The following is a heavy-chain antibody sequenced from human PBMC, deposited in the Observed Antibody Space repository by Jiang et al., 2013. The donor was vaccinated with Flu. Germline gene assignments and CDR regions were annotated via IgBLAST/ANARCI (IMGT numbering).Heavy chain of an antibody. CDR1: GGSISSYY. J-gene: IGHJ5*02. D-gene: IGHD3-22*01. CDR3: ARGHYYDSSGYYRNNWFDP. CDR2: IYTSGST. Sequence: GSGLVKPSETLSLTCTVSGGSISSYYWSWIRQPAGKGLEWIGRIYTSGSTNYNPSLKSRVTMSVDMSKNQFSLKLSSVTAADTAVYYCARGHYYDSSGYYRNNWFDPWGQGTLVTVSS. V-gene: IGHV4-4*07.